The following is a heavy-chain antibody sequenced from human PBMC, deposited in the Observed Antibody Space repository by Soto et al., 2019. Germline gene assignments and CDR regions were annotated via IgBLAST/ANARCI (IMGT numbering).Heavy chain of an antibody. V-gene: IGHV5-51*07. D-gene: IGHD3-22*01. J-gene: IGHJ5*02. CDR1: GYRFTSYW. CDR3: ARKDKSGYFNWFDP. Sequence: GESLKIYCRTSGYRFTSYWIAWVHQMPGKGLEWMGIIFPSDSDTRYSPSFQGQVTISADRSTSTVFLQWASLKASDTAVYFCARKDKSGYFNWFDPWGQGTLVTVSS. CDR2: IFPSDSDT.